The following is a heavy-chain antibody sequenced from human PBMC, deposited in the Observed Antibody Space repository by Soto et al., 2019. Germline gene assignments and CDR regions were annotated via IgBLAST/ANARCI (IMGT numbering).Heavy chain of an antibody. J-gene: IGHJ6*02. CDR3: ARDTPTIVVVPAAMRDYYYGMDV. V-gene: IGHV3-21*01. CDR1: EFTFSSYS. Sequence: EVQLVESGGGLVKPGGSLRLSCAASEFTFSSYSMNWVRQAPGKGLEWVSSISSSSSYIYYADSVKGRFTISRDNAKNSLYLQMNSLRAEDTAVYYCARDTPTIVVVPAAMRDYYYGMDVWGQGTTVTVSS. CDR2: ISSSSSYI. D-gene: IGHD2-2*01.